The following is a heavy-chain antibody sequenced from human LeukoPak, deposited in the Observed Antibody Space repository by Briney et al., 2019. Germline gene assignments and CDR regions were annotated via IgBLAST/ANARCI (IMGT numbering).Heavy chain of an antibody. CDR2: IIPIFGTA. Sequence: SVKVSSKASGGTFSRYAVSLVRQAPGQGLEWMGGIIPIFGTANYAQKVQGRVTIATDESTSTAYMELSSLRSEDTAVYYCARGEGSGDERDYYYYYMDGWGKGTTVTVSS. CDR1: GGTFSRYA. J-gene: IGHJ6*03. D-gene: IGHD5-12*01. CDR3: ARGEGSGDERDYYYYYMDG. V-gene: IGHV1-69*05.